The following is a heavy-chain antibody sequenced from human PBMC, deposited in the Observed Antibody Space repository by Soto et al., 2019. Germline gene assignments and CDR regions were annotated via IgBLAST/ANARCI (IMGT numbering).Heavy chain of an antibody. CDR2: IYPGDSDT. V-gene: IGHV5-51*01. J-gene: IGHJ5*02. D-gene: IGHD3-3*01. Sequence: GGSLKISCKGSGYSFTSYWSGWVRPMPGKGLEWMGIIYPGDSDTRYSPSFQGQVTISADKSISTAYLQWSSLKASDTAMYYCARHVTIFGVVSWFDPWGQGTLVTVSS. CDR1: GYSFTSYW. CDR3: ARHVTIFGVVSWFDP.